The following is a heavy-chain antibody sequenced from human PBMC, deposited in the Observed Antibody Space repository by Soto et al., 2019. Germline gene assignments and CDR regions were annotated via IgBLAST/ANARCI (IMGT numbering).Heavy chain of an antibody. Sequence: GGSLRLSCAASGFTFSSYEMNWVRQAPGKGLEWVSYISSSGSTIYYADSVKGRFTISRDNAKNSLYLQMNSLRAEDTAVYYCAXDGGGYSSSWYVSWFDPWGQGTLVTVSS. CDR3: AXDGGGYSSSWYVSWFDP. CDR2: ISSSGSTI. D-gene: IGHD6-13*01. V-gene: IGHV3-48*03. CDR1: GFTFSSYE. J-gene: IGHJ5*02.